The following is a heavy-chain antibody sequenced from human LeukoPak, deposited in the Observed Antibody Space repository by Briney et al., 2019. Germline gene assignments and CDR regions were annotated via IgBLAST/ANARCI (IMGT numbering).Heavy chain of an antibody. CDR2: IYYSRST. V-gene: IGHV4-59*01. CDR3: ARGGYYGSGNDFRFDP. J-gene: IGHJ5*02. CDR1: GGSISSYY. Sequence: SETLSLTCTVSGGSISSYYWSWIRQPPGKGLEWIGYIYYSRSTNYNPSLKSRVTISLDTSKNQFSLRLSSVTAADTAVYYCARGGYYGSGNDFRFDPWGQGTLVTVSS. D-gene: IGHD3-10*01.